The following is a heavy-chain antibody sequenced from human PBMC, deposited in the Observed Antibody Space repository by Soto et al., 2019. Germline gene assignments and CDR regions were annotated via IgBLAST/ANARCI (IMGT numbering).Heavy chain of an antibody. CDR2: ISAYNGNT. Sequence: EASVKVSCKASGYTFTSYGLRWVRQAPGQGLEWMGWISAYNGNTNYAQKLQGRVTMTTDTSTSTAYMELRSLRSDDTAVYYCARDRSSSSIPRRPDNWFDPWGQGTLVTVSS. CDR1: GYTFTSYG. J-gene: IGHJ5*02. CDR3: ARDRSSSSIPRRPDNWFDP. V-gene: IGHV1-18*01. D-gene: IGHD6-6*01.